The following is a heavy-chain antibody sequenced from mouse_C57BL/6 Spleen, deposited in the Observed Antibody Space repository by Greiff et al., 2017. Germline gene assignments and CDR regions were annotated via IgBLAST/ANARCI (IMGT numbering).Heavy chain of an antibody. J-gene: IGHJ4*01. CDR2: INPGSGGT. Sequence: QVQLQQSGAELVRPGTSVKVSCKASGYAFTNYLIEWVKQRPGQGLEWIGVINPGSGGTNYNEKFKGKATLTADKSSSTAYMQLSSLTAEDSAVYFCATGSNYPYYAMDYWGQGTSVTVSS. D-gene: IGHD2-5*01. CDR1: GYAFTNYL. CDR3: ATGSNYPYYAMDY. V-gene: IGHV1-54*01.